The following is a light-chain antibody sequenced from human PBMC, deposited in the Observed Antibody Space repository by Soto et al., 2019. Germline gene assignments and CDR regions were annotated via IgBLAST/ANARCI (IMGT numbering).Light chain of an antibody. J-gene: IGLJ1*01. Sequence: HSALTQPPSASGSPGQSVTISCTGTTSDIGVYDFVSWYQHHPGKAPRLIIYEVVQRPSGVPDRFSGSKSGNTASLTVSGLQAADEADYFCKSYAGSNTYVFGSGTKVTVL. V-gene: IGLV2-8*01. CDR3: KSYAGSNTYV. CDR1: TSDIGVYDF. CDR2: EVV.